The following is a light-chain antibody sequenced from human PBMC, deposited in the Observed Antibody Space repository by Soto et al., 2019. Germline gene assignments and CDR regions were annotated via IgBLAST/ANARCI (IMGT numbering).Light chain of an antibody. Sequence: IEMTQSPSSLSASVGDRVTITCRASQSVRTYLNWYQQKPGKAPKLLIYAASSLQSGVPSTFSGSGSGTDFTLTINSLQPEDFATYYCQQYDNLFPLTFGGGTKVEIK. CDR3: QQYDNLFPLT. CDR1: QSVRTY. CDR2: AAS. J-gene: IGKJ4*01. V-gene: IGKV1-39*01.